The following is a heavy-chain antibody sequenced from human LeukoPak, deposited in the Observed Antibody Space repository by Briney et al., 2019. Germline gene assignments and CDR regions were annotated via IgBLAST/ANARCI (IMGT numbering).Heavy chain of an antibody. V-gene: IGHV1-2*04. CDR3: AGGSSGSYYN. J-gene: IGHJ4*02. Sequence: ASVTVSCKASGYTFTGYYMHWVRQAPGQGLEWMGWINPNSGGTNYAQKFQGWVTMTRDTSTSTVYMELSSLRSEDTAVYYCAGGSSGSYYNWGQGTLVTVSS. CDR2: INPNSGGT. CDR1: GYTFTGYY. D-gene: IGHD3-10*01.